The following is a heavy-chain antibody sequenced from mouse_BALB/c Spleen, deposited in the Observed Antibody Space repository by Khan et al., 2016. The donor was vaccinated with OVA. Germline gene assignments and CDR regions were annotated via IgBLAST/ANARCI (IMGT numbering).Heavy chain of an antibody. V-gene: IGHV5-6*01. J-gene: IGHJ3*01. CDR3: ARLAYYYDSEGFAY. CDR2: ISSGGSYT. D-gene: IGHD1-1*01. CDR1: GFTFSTYG. Sequence: MQLEESGGDLVKPEGSLKLSCAASGFTFSTYGMSWVRQTPDKRLEWVATISSGGSYTYYPYSVQGRFTISRDNAKNTLYLQMSSLKSEDTAMFYCARLAYYYDSEGFAYWGQGTLVTVSA.